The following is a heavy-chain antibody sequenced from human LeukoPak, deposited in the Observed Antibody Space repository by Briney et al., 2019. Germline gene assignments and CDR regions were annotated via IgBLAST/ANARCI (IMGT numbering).Heavy chain of an antibody. Sequence: ASVKVSCKASGYTFNRYAMNWVRQAPGQGLEWMGWINTNTGNPTYAQGFTGRFVFSLDTSVSTTYLQISSLKAEDTAVYYCARENYDSSGHHYYFDSWGQGTLVTVSS. J-gene: IGHJ4*02. D-gene: IGHD3-22*01. CDR2: INTNTGNP. CDR3: ARENYDSSGHHYYFDS. V-gene: IGHV7-4-1*02. CDR1: GYTFNRYA.